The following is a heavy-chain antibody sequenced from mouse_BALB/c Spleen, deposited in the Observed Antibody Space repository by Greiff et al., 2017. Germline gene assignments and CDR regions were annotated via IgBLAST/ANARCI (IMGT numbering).Heavy chain of an antibody. Sequence: EVKLMESGGGLVKPGGSLKLSCAASGFTFSDYYMYWVRQTPEKRLEWVATISDGGSYTYYPDSVKGRFTISRDNAKNNLYLQMSSLKSEDTAMYYCARGGGLPADWGQGTLVTVSA. CDR1: GFTFSDYY. CDR2: ISDGGSYT. D-gene: IGHD2-4*01. J-gene: IGHJ3*01. CDR3: ARGGGLPAD. V-gene: IGHV5-4*02.